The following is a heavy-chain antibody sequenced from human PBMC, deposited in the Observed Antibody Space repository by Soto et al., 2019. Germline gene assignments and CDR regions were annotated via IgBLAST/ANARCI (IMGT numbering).Heavy chain of an antibody. Sequence: PGGSLRLSCTASGFTFGDYAMSWFRQAPGKGLEWVGFIRSKAYGGTTEYAASVRGRFTISRDDSKSIAYLQMNSLKTEDTAVYYCTRDREWERYSGYGESYGVFDYWGQGTLVTVSS. CDR1: GFTFGDYA. CDR3: TRDREWERYSGYGESYGVFDY. CDR2: IRSKAYGGTT. J-gene: IGHJ4*02. V-gene: IGHV3-49*03. D-gene: IGHD5-12*01.